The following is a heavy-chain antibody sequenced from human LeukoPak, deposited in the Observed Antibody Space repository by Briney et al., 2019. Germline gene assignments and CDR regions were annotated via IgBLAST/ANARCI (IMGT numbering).Heavy chain of an antibody. CDR1: GFTFSDCD. D-gene: IGHD6-13*01. Sequence: GESLRLSCTASGFTFSDCDMNWVRQAPGKGLEWVSSISYRSSHIYYADSVKGRFTISRDNAKNSLYLQMNSLRAEDTAVYYCARASPPLRTAAAGDYWGQGTLVTVSS. CDR2: ISYRSSHI. J-gene: IGHJ4*02. CDR3: ARASPPLRTAAAGDY. V-gene: IGHV3-21*01.